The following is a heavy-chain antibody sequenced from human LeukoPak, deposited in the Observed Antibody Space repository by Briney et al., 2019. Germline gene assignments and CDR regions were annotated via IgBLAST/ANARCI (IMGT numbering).Heavy chain of an antibody. Sequence: SVKVSCKASGGTFSSYAISWVRQAPGQGLEWMGGIIPIFGTANYAQKFQGRVTITADESTSTAYMELSSLRSEDTAVYYCAREFTVGDAFDIWGQGTMVTVSS. CDR3: AREFTVGDAFDI. D-gene: IGHD4-23*01. CDR2: IIPIFGTA. CDR1: GGTFSSYA. J-gene: IGHJ3*02. V-gene: IGHV1-69*13.